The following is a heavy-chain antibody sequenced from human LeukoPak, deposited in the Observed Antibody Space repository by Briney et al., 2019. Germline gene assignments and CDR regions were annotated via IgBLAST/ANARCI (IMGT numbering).Heavy chain of an antibody. V-gene: IGHV4-34*01. Sequence: SETLSLTCAVYGGSFRGYYWSWIRQPPGKGLEWIGEINHSGSNNYNPSLKSRVTISLDTSMKKFSLKLNALTAADPAVYYCASTERCSTTCPLDYWGQGNLVTVSS. CDR2: INHSGSN. CDR1: GGSFRGYY. CDR3: ASTERCSTTCPLDY. J-gene: IGHJ4*02. D-gene: IGHD2-2*01.